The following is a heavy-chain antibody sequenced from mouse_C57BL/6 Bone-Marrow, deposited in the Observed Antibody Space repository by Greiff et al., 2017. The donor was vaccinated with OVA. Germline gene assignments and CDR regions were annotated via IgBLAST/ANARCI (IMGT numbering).Heavy chain of an antibody. CDR1: GFTFSSYG. Sequence: EVQRVESGGDLVKPGGSLKLSCAASGFTFSSYGMSWVRQTPDKRLEWVATISSGGSYTYYPDSVKGRFTISRDNAKNTLYLQMSSLKSEDTAMYYCARRWDRAMDYWGQGTSVTVSS. V-gene: IGHV5-6*01. CDR2: ISSGGSYT. CDR3: ARRWDRAMDY. J-gene: IGHJ4*01. D-gene: IGHD4-1*01.